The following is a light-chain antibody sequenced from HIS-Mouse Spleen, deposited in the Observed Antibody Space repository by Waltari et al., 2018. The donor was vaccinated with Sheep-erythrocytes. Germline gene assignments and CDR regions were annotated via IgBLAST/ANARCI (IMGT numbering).Light chain of an antibody. Sequence: QSALTQPASVSGSPGQSITISCTGPRRDFGVYHLVSWYQQHPGKAPKLMIYEGSKRPSGVSNRFSGSKSGNTASLTISGLQAEDEADYYCCSYAGSSTPWVFGGGTKLTVL. V-gene: IGLV2-23*01. CDR3: CSYAGSSTPWV. CDR2: EGS. CDR1: RRDFGVYHL. J-gene: IGLJ3*02.